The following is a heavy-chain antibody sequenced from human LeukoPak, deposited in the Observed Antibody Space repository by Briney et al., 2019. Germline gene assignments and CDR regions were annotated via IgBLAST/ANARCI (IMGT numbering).Heavy chain of an antibody. CDR1: GGSFSGYY. Sequence: SETLSLTCAVYGGSFSGYYWSWIRQPPGKGLEWIGEINHSGSTNYNPSLKSRVTISVDTSKSQFSLKLSSVTAADTAVYYCARERCSSTSCYRYYYYGMDVWGKGTTVTVSS. J-gene: IGHJ6*04. V-gene: IGHV4-34*01. CDR2: INHSGST. D-gene: IGHD2-2*02. CDR3: ARERCSSTSCYRYYYYGMDV.